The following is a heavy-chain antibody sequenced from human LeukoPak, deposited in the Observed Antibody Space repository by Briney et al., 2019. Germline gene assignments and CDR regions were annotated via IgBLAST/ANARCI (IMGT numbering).Heavy chain of an antibody. Sequence: ASVKVSCKASGYTLSDHGISWVRQARGPGLEWMGWVNFYNGNTKYAEKFQGRLTMTRDTPTSTAYMEVRSLRPDDTAIYYCVRTRRSIVATIFDYWGQGALITVSS. J-gene: IGHJ4*02. CDR1: GYTLSDHG. CDR2: VNFYNGNT. D-gene: IGHD5-12*01. V-gene: IGHV1-18*01. CDR3: VRTRRSIVATIFDY.